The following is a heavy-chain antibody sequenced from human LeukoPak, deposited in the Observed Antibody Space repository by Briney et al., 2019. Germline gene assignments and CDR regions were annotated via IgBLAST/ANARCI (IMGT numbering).Heavy chain of an antibody. J-gene: IGHJ4*02. CDR2: ISSSSSYI. D-gene: IGHD2-15*01. CDR3: ARDLEYCSGGSCPYFDY. V-gene: IGHV3-21*01. Sequence: PGGSLRLSCAASGFTFSSYSMNWVRQAPGKGLEWVSSISSSSSYIYYADSVKGRFTISRDNAKNSLYLQMNSLRAEDTAVYYCARDLEYCSGGSCPYFDYWGQGTLVTVSS. CDR1: GFTFSSYS.